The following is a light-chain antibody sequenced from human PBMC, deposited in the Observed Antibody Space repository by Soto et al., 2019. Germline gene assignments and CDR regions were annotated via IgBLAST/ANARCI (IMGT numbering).Light chain of an antibody. V-gene: IGKV1-39*01. CDR3: QQSYITPYT. Sequence: DIQMTQSPSSLSVSVGDRVTITCRASQRISNYLNWYQQKPGKAPKLQIYASSNLQSVVPSRFSGSGSGTDFTLTISSLQPEDFATYYCQQSYITPYTFGQGTKLEI. CDR1: QRISNY. CDR2: ASS. J-gene: IGKJ2*01.